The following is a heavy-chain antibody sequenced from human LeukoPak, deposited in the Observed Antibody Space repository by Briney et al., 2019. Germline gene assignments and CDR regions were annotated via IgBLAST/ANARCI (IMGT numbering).Heavy chain of an antibody. CDR2: INHSGST. D-gene: IGHD6-19*01. V-gene: IGHV4-30-2*01. J-gene: IGHJ4*02. CDR3: ARAHLSSGWRPNYFDY. CDR1: GGSISSGGYY. Sequence: SQTLSLTCTVSGGSISSGGYYWSWIRQPPGKGLEWIGEINHSGSTNYNPSLKSRVTISVDTSKNQFSLKLSSVTAADTAVYYCARAHLSSGWRPNYFDYWGQGTLVTVSS.